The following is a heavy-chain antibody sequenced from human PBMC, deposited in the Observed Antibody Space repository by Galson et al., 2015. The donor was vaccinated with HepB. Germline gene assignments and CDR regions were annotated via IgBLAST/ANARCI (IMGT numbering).Heavy chain of an antibody. CDR1: GYTFSTYY. D-gene: IGHD3-16*01. V-gene: IGHV1-46*01. J-gene: IGHJ3*02. CDR2: INPSSGST. CDR3: ADNNGGVFDI. Sequence: SVKVSCKASGYTFSTYYIHWVRQAPGQGLEWMGIINPSSGSTTYAQKFQGRVTMTRDTSTSTVYMDLSSLTSEDTAVYYCADNNGGVFDIWGQGTMVIVSS.